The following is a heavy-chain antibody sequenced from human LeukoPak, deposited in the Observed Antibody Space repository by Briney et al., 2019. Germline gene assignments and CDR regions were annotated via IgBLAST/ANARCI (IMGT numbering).Heavy chain of an antibody. CDR3: ARGTGYYDF. V-gene: IGHV3-23*01. J-gene: IGHJ4*02. CDR1: GFTFSSFA. CDR2: ITAGGGTK. D-gene: IGHD3-9*01. Sequence: GGSLRLSCAGSGFTFSSFAMIWVRQAPGEGLEWVSGITAGGGTKYVVDSVKGRFTISRDNSKNTLYLQMDSLRPEDTAVYYCARGTGYYDFWGQGTLVTVSS.